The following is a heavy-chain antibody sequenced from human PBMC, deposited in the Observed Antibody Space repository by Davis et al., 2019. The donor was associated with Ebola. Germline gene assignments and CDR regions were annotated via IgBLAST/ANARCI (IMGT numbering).Heavy chain of an antibody. D-gene: IGHD4-17*01. CDR2: IIPILGIA. CDR3: ARSDGDYRFDY. CDR1: GGTFSSYT. Sequence: SVKVSCKASGGTFSSYTISWVRQAPGQGLEWMGRIIPILGIANYAQKFQGRVTITRDTSASTAYMELSSLRSEDTAVYYCARSDGDYRFDYWGQRTLVTVSS. V-gene: IGHV1-69*02. J-gene: IGHJ4*02.